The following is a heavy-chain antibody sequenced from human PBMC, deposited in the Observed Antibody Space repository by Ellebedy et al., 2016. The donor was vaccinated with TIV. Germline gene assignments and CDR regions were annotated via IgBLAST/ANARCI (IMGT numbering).Heavy chain of an antibody. D-gene: IGHD1-26*01. CDR1: GFTFSSYW. CDR2: INSDGSST. Sequence: PGGSLRLSCAASGFTFSSYWMHWVRHAPGKGLVWVSRINSDGSSTKYADSVKGRFTISRDNTKNTLYLQMNSLRAEDTAVYYCARGGEWELLLDYWGQGTLVTVSS. CDR3: ARGGEWELLLDY. V-gene: IGHV3-74*01. J-gene: IGHJ4*02.